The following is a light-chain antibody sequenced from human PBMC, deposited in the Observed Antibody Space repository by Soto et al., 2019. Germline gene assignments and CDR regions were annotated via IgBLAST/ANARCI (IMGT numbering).Light chain of an antibody. J-gene: IGLJ3*02. CDR2: EVT. Sequence: QSALTQPASGCGSPGQSISISCTGTSSDVGGYNYVSWYQQHPGKAPKLMIYEVTNRPSGVSNRFSGSKSGNTASLTISGLQAEDEADYYCTSYTTSSTRVFGGGTKLTVL. V-gene: IGLV2-14*01. CDR3: TSYTTSSTRV. CDR1: SSDVGGYNY.